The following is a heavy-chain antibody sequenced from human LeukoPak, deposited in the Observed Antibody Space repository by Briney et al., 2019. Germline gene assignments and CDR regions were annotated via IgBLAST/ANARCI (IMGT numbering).Heavy chain of an antibody. J-gene: IGHJ3*02. V-gene: IGHV4-30-2*01. CDR1: GGSISSGGYS. D-gene: IGHD3-3*01. CDR2: IYHSGST. Sequence: SETLSLTCAVSGGSISSGGYSWSWIRQPPGKGLEWIGYIYHSGSTYYNPSLKSRVTISVDRSKNQFSLKLSSVTAADTAVYYCAREGGVITIFGVVGGDDRATLDAFDIWGQGTMVTVSS. CDR3: AREGGVITIFGVVGGDDRATLDAFDI.